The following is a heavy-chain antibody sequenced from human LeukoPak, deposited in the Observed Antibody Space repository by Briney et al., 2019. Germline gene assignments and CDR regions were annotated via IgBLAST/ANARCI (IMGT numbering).Heavy chain of an antibody. V-gene: IGHV3-33*01. CDR3: ARLEGDLAYYYYGMDV. CDR2: IWYDGSNK. D-gene: IGHD2-21*02. CDR1: GFTFSSYG. J-gene: IGHJ6*02. Sequence: PGRSLRLSCAASGFTFSSYGMHWVRQAPGKGLEWVAVIWYDGSNKYYADSVKGRFTISRDNSKNTLYLQMNSLRAEDTAVYYCARLEGDLAYYYYGMDVWGQGTTVTVSS.